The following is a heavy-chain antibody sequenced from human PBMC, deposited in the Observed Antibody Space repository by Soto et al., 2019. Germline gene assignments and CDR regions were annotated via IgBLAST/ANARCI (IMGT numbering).Heavy chain of an antibody. CDR2: ISGGADDT. J-gene: IGHJ4*02. V-gene: IGHV3-23*01. D-gene: IGHD2-2*01. CDR3: AKAINDFYAPLDY. CDR1: GFTFSNYA. Sequence: EVQLLESGGGLVQPGGSLRLSCTASGFTFSNYAMGWVRQAPGKGLEWVSVISGGADDTHYADSVKGRFTISRDNSKNTVYVQMDSLRAEDTAVYYCAKAINDFYAPLDYWGQGMRVTVSS.